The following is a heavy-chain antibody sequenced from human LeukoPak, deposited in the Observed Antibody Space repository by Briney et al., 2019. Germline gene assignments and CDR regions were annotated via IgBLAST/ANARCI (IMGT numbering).Heavy chain of an antibody. CDR1: GFTFSSYS. CDR3: ARTYGSSWDSTYFDS. Sequence: GGSLRLSCAASGFTFSSYSMTWVRQAPGKGLEWVGRSRNKANGYTTENAASVKGRFTISRDDSTNSLYLQMNSLKTEDTAVYFCARTYGSSWDSTYFDSWGQGTLVTVSS. CDR2: SRNKANGYTT. V-gene: IGHV3-72*01. D-gene: IGHD6-13*01. J-gene: IGHJ4*02.